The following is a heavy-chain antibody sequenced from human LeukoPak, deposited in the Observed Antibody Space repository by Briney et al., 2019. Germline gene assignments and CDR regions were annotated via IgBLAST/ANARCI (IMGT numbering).Heavy chain of an antibody. J-gene: IGHJ4*02. D-gene: IGHD6-19*01. CDR3: ARSTSWYHKFDY. CDR1: GFNFKDAA. Sequence: PLGSLRLSCAASGFNFKDAAVTWVGQAAGKGVGWVSLIASSDRNTSPTVSVRGPFTISSDNAKISVNVQINSLRAEDTSVFYCARSTSWYHKFDYWGQGTLVTASS. CDR2: IASSDRNT. V-gene: IGHV3-23*01.